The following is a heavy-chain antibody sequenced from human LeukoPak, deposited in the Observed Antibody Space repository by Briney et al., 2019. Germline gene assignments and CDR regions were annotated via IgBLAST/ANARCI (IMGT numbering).Heavy chain of an antibody. V-gene: IGHV3-21*01. J-gene: IGHJ4*02. D-gene: IGHD6-13*01. Sequence: GGSLRLSCAASGFSFSSYTMNWVHQAPGKGLEWVSSISSSSTYMYYADSVKGRFTISRDNAKNSLYLQMNSLRAEDTAVYYCAKGGGSWYFHYWGQGTLVTVSS. CDR3: AKGGGSWYFHY. CDR2: ISSSSTYM. CDR1: GFSFSSYT.